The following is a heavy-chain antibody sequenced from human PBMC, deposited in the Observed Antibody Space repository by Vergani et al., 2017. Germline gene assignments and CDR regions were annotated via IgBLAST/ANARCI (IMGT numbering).Heavy chain of an antibody. D-gene: IGHD5-12*01. CDR3: TKGSVYYHDSAGHGYDPYTGFDI. CDR1: GITFWKFG. Sequence: EVDLVESGGGLAQPGGSLRLSCEASGITFWKFGMHWVRQGPGKGLEWVSGISWNSGAVDYADSVRGRFTISRDNAKNSLFLEMNSLRFEDTAVYFCTKGSVYYHDSAGHGYDPYTGFDIWGQGTLVTVSS. J-gene: IGHJ3*02. CDR2: ISWNSGAV. V-gene: IGHV3-9*01.